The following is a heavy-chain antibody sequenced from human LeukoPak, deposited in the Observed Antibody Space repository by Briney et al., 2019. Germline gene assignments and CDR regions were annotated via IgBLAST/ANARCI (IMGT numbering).Heavy chain of an antibody. CDR3: ARAMRSGYDY. V-gene: IGHV3-48*02. D-gene: IGHD5-12*01. CDR2: ISSSGDAI. Sequence: GGSLRLSCAASGFTFSNYGMNWVRQAPEKGLEWVSYISSSGDAIYYADSMKGRFTISRDNAKNSLYVEMNSLRDEDTGVYYCARAMRSGYDYWGQGTLVTVSS. CDR1: GFTFSNYG. J-gene: IGHJ4*02.